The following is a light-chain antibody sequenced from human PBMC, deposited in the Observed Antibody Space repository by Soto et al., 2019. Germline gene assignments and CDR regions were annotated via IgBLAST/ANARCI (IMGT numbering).Light chain of an antibody. CDR2: GAS. V-gene: IGKV3-20*01. Sequence: EIVLTQSPGTLSLSPGERATLSCRASQSVSSSYLAWYQQKPGQAPRLLLYGASSRATGIPDRFSGSGSGTDFTLTNTTLLPESFAVDYCQQDGSSPLSFGGRTEVEIK. J-gene: IGKJ4*01. CDR1: QSVSSSY. CDR3: QQDGSSPLS.